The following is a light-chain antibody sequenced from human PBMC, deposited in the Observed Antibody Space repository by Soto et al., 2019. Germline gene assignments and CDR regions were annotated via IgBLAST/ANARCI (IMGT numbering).Light chain of an antibody. CDR1: QRVSSG. CDR2: GAS. V-gene: IGKV3-15*01. J-gene: IGKJ5*01. Sequence: PGERATLSCRASQRVSSGYVAWYQQKPGQAPRLLIYGASARATAVPDRFSGSGSGTDFTLTITSLQSDDFAVYFCQQYTDWPITFGQGTRLEIK. CDR3: QQYTDWPIT.